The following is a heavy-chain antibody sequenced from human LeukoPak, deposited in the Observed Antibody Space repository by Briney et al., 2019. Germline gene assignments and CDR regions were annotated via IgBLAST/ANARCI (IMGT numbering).Heavy chain of an antibody. CDR2: IDHGGST. CDR1: GYSISSGYY. CDR3: ARLYCSSTSCYRWDAFDI. J-gene: IGHJ3*02. D-gene: IGHD2-2*01. Sequence: SETLSLTCAVSGYSISSGYYWGWIRQPPGKGREWSGSIDHGGSTYYNPSLKSRVPISVDTPKHQFSLKLSSVTAADTAVYYCARLYCSSTSCYRWDAFDIWGQGTMVTVSS. V-gene: IGHV4-38-2*01.